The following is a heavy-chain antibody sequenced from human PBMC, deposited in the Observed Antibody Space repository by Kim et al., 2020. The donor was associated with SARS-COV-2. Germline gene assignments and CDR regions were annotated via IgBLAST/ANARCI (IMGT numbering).Heavy chain of an antibody. CDR1: GFTFDDYA. J-gene: IGHJ5*02. V-gene: IGHV3-43*02. D-gene: IGHD6-19*01. CDR2: ISGDGGST. CDR3: AKDRERSGHNLFKFDP. Sequence: GGSLRLSCAASGFTFDDYAMHWVRQAPGKGLEWVSLISGDGGSTYYADSVKGRFTISRDNSKNSLYLQMNSLRTEDTALYYCAKDRERSGHNLFKFDPWGQGTLVTVSS.